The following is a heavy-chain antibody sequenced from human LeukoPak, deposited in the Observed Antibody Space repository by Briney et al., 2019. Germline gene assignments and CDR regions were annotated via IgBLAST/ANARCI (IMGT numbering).Heavy chain of an antibody. D-gene: IGHD3-3*01. CDR3: ARGERYDFHFDY. CDR1: GDSLTSGNY. Sequence: SETLSLTCSVTGDSLTSGNYWGWIRQPPGKTLEWIGSVYHTGSTYYNPSLKSRVTISVDTSKNQFSLKLSSVTAADTAVYYCARGERYDFHFDYWGQGTLVTVSS. CDR2: VYHTGST. V-gene: IGHV4-38-2*02. J-gene: IGHJ4*02.